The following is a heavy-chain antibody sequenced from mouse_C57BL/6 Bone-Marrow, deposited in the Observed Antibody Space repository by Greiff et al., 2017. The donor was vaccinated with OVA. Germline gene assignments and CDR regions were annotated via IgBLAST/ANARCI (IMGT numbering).Heavy chain of an antibody. J-gene: IGHJ2*01. Sequence: EVQVVESGPGLVKPSQSLSLTCSVTGYSITSGYYWNWIRQFPGNKLEWMGYISYDGSNNYNPSLKNRISITRDTSKNQFFLKLNSVTTEDTATYYCARGLYYSNDYWGQGTTLTVSS. CDR1: GYSITSGYY. CDR3: ARGLYYSNDY. D-gene: IGHD2-5*01. V-gene: IGHV3-6*01. CDR2: ISYDGSN.